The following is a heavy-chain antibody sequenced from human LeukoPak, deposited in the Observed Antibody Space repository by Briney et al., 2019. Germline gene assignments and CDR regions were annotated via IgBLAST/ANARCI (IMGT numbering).Heavy chain of an antibody. CDR1: GYTFTSYG. Sequence: ASVKVSCKASGYTFTSYGISWVRQAPGQGLEWMGWISIYNGNTDYAQKLRGRVTMTTDTSTSTAYLELRGLRSDDTAVYYCARITYDFWSGYYMPDDPWGQGTLVAVSS. D-gene: IGHD3-3*01. V-gene: IGHV1-18*01. J-gene: IGHJ5*02. CDR2: ISIYNGNT. CDR3: ARITYDFWSGYYMPDDP.